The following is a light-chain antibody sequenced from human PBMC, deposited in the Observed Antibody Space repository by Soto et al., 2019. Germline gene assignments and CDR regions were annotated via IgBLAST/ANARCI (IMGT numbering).Light chain of an antibody. CDR3: QQYDNLPLT. CDR2: DAS. CDR1: QSISSY. J-gene: IGKJ4*01. V-gene: IGKV1-33*01. Sequence: DIQMTQYPSSLSASVGDRVTITCRASQSISSYLNWYQQKPGKAPKLLIYDASDLETGVPSRFSGSGSGTDFTFTINSLQPEDIATYYCQQYDNLPLTFGGGTKVDIK.